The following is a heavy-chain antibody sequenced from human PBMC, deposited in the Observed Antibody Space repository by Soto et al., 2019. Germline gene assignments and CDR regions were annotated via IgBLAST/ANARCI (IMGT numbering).Heavy chain of an antibody. V-gene: IGHV3-23*01. J-gene: IGHJ5*02. Sequence: GGSLRLSCAASGFTFSSYAMSWVRQAPGKGLEWVSAISGSGGSTYYADSVKGRFTISRDNSKNTLYLQMNSLRAEDTAVYYCAKDNPTHYSSSWYFGWFDPWGQGTLVTVSS. CDR3: AKDNPTHYSSSWYFGWFDP. CDR1: GFTFSSYA. CDR2: ISGSGGST. D-gene: IGHD6-13*01.